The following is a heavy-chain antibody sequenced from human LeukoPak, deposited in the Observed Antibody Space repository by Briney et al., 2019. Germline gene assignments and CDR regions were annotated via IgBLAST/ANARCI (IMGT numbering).Heavy chain of an antibody. CDR1: GFTFSNAW. V-gene: IGHV3-15*01. CDR3: AIGDGWLPN. Sequence: GGSLRLSCAASGFTFSNAWMTWIRQAPGKGLEWVGRIQSKIDGGRTEYAAPVKGRLIISRDDSKNTLYLQMNSLKIEDTAVYYCAIGDGWLPNWGPGTLVTVSS. D-gene: IGHD5-24*01. J-gene: IGHJ4*02. CDR2: IQSKIDGGRT.